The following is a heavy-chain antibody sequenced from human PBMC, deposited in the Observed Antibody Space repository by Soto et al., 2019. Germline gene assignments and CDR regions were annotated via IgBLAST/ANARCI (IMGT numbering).Heavy chain of an antibody. Sequence: QVQLVQSGAEVKKPGSSLKVSCKASGGTFSSYAISWVRQAPGQGLEWMGGIIPIFGTANYAQKFQGRVTITADRSTSTAYMELNSLRSEDTAVYYCARLAVAGIRVDYWGQGTLVTVSS. V-gene: IGHV1-69*06. D-gene: IGHD6-19*01. CDR3: ARLAVAGIRVDY. J-gene: IGHJ4*02. CDR2: IIPIFGTA. CDR1: GGTFSSYA.